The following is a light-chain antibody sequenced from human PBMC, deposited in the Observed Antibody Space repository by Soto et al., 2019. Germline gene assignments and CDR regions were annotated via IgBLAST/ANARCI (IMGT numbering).Light chain of an antibody. J-gene: IGKJ4*01. Sequence: EIVLTQSPGTLSLSPGERATLSCRASQSVSSSYLAWYQQKPGQAPRLRIYGASSRATGIPDRLSGSGSGTDFTLTISRLEPEDFAVYYCQQYGSSPQLTFGGGTKVEIK. CDR3: QQYGSSPQLT. CDR1: QSVSSSY. V-gene: IGKV3-20*01. CDR2: GAS.